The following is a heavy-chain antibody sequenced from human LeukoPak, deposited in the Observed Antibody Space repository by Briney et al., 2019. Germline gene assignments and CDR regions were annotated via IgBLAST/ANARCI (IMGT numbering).Heavy chain of an antibody. CDR2: ISSSGSTI. CDR3: ASGATDYYYYYMDV. V-gene: IGHV3-48*03. CDR1: GFTISNYE. J-gene: IGHJ6*03. Sequence: PGGSLRLSCAASGFTISNYEMNWVRQAPGKGLEWVSYISSSGSTIYYADSVKGRFTISRDNAKNSLYLQMNSLRAEDTAVYYCASGATDYYYYYMDVWGKGTTVTVSS. D-gene: IGHD1-26*01.